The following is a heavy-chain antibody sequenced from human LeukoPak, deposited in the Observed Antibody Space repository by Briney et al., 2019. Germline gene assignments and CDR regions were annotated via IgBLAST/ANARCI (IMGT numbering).Heavy chain of an antibody. CDR3: ASNLWFGERHNWFDP. CDR2: IYYSGST. Sequence: SQTLSLTCTVSGGSISSGGYYWSWICQHPGKGLEWIGYIYYSGSTYYNPSLKSRVTISVDTSKNQFSLKLSSATAADTAVYYCASNLWFGERHNWFDPWGQGTLVTVSS. D-gene: IGHD3-10*01. CDR1: GGSISSGGYY. J-gene: IGHJ5*02. V-gene: IGHV4-31*03.